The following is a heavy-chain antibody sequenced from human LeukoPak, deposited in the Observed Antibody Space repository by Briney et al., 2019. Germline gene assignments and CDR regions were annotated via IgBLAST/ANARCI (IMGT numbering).Heavy chain of an antibody. V-gene: IGHV4-59*01. Sequence: SDTLSLTCTVSDDSITIYYWSWIRQPPGKGLEWIGYIYYSGSTNYNPSLKSRVTISVDTSKNQFSLKLSSVTAADTAVYYCARVNPYGSSSSQTTNFDYWGQGTLVTVSS. D-gene: IGHD6-13*01. CDR2: IYYSGST. CDR3: ARVNPYGSSSSQTTNFDY. J-gene: IGHJ4*02. CDR1: DDSITIYY.